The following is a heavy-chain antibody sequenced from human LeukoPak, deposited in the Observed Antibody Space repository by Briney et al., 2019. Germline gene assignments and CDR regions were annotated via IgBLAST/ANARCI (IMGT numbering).Heavy chain of an antibody. J-gene: IGHJ4*02. CDR2: ISSSSSYI. D-gene: IGHD2-15*01. V-gene: IGHV3-21*01. CDR1: GFTFSSYS. Sequence: GGSLRLSCAASGFTFSSYSMNWVRQAPGKGLEWGSSISSSSSYIYYADSVKGRFTISRDNAKISLYLKMNSLRDKDADVYDCASAYCSGGSCYVWGQGTLVTVSS. CDR3: ASAYCSGGSCYV.